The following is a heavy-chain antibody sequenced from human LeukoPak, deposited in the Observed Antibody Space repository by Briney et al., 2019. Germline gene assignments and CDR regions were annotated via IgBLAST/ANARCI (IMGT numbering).Heavy chain of an antibody. CDR3: ARDCRDILTGYPPGFYGMDV. D-gene: IGHD3-9*01. J-gene: IGHJ6*02. Sequence: GGSLRLSCAASGFTFSSYSMNLVRQAPGKGLEWVSSIRSSSSYIYYAASVKGRFTISRDNAKNSLYLQMNSLRAEDTAVYYCARDCRDILTGYPPGFYGMDVWGQGTTVTVSS. CDR2: IRSSSSYI. V-gene: IGHV3-21*01. CDR1: GFTFSSYS.